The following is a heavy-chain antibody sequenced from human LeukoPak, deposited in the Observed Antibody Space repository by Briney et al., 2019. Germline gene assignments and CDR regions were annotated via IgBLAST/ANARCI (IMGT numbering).Heavy chain of an antibody. CDR1: GFTFSSYA. V-gene: IGHV3-23*01. Sequence: GGSLRLSCAASGFTFSSYAMNWVRQAPGKGLEWVSSISGSGGSTYYADSAKGRFTISRDNSKNTLYLQMNSLRAEDTAVYYCAKGPMGRGFDYWGQGTLVTVSS. CDR3: AKGPMGRGFDY. J-gene: IGHJ4*02. D-gene: IGHD3-10*01. CDR2: ISGSGGST.